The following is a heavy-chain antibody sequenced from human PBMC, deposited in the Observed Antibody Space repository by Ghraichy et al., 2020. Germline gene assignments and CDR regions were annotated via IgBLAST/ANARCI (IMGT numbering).Heavy chain of an antibody. V-gene: IGHV3-30-3*01. CDR2: ISYDGSNK. CDR1: GFTFSSYA. Sequence: GESLNISCAASGFTFSSYAMHWVRQAPGKGLEWVAVISYDGSNKYYADSVKGRFTISRDNSKNTLYLQMNSLRAEDTAVYYCARDSDDPYWGQGTLVTVSS. CDR3: ARDSDDPY. J-gene: IGHJ4*02.